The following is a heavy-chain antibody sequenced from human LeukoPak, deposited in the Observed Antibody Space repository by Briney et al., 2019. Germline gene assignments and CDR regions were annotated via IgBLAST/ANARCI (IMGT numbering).Heavy chain of an antibody. J-gene: IGHJ5*02. D-gene: IGHD2-15*01. CDR3: ARGADGVSSNSRGWFDP. V-gene: IGHV3-21*05. Sequence: GGSLRLSCAASGFTFSSYSMNWVRQTPGKGLEWVSYISSSSSVIYYADSVKGRFTISRDNAKNSLYLQMNSLRAEDTAVYYCARGADGVSSNSRGWFDPWGQGTLVTVSS. CDR1: GFTFSSYS. CDR2: ISSSSSVI.